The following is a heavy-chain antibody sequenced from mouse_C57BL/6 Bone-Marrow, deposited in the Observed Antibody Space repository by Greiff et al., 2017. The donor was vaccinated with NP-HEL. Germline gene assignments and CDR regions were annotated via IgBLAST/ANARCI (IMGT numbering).Heavy chain of an antibody. CDR2: IHPNSGST. V-gene: IGHV1-64*01. J-gene: IGHJ3*01. D-gene: IGHD2-5*01. CDR1: GYTFTSYW. CDR3: AREEGNSNPWFAY. Sequence: QVQLQQPGAELVKPGASVKLSCKASGYTFTSYWMHWVKQRPGQGLEWIGMIHPNSGSTNYNEKFKSKATLTVDKSSSTAYMQLSSLTSEDSAVXYCAREEGNSNPWFAYWGQGTLVTVSA.